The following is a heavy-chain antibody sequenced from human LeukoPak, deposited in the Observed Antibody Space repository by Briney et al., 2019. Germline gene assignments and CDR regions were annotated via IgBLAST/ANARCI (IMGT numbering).Heavy chain of an antibody. J-gene: IGHJ6*02. D-gene: IGHD3-3*01. V-gene: IGHV3-64*01. CDR3: AREGEWFLKESYYYAMDV. Sequence: GGSLRLSCAASGFIFSSYAMHWVRQAPGRGLEYVSAISANGGNTYYANSVKGRFTVSRDNSKNTLYLQMGSLRAEDMAVYYCAREGEWFLKESYYYAMDVWGQGTTVTASS. CDR2: ISANGGNT. CDR1: GFIFSSYA.